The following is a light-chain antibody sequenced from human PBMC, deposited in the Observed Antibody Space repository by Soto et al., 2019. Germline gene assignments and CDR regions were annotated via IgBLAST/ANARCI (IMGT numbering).Light chain of an antibody. V-gene: IGKV1-5*01. Sequence: DIQMTQSPSTLSASVGARFTITFRASQGISSLLAWYQQKTGKATKLLIYDASSLESGVPSRFSGSGSGTEFTLTISSLQPDDFATYYCQQYNSFWTFGQGTKVDIK. CDR3: QQYNSFWT. CDR2: DAS. CDR1: QGISSL. J-gene: IGKJ1*01.